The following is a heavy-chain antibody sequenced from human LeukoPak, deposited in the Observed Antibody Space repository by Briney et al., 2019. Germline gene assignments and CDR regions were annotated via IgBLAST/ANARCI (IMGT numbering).Heavy chain of an antibody. Sequence: SVKVSCKASGGIFSRHTISWVRQSPGQGLEWMGGITPMFGTSNYAQKFQGRVTITADEPTSTAYMELSSLRSEDTAVYYCARDSSEFRSLLFHWGQGTLVTVSS. CDR1: GGIFSRHT. CDR3: ARDSSEFRSLLFH. V-gene: IGHV1-69*01. J-gene: IGHJ1*01. CDR2: ITPMFGTS. D-gene: IGHD1-14*01.